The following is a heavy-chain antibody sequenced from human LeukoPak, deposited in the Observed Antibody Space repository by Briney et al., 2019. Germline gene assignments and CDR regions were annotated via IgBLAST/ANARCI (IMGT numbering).Heavy chain of an antibody. V-gene: IGHV4-39*07. CDR2: FYYTSNT. D-gene: IGHD3-10*01. CDR3: ARADPLWFGELSGAFDI. Sequence: SETLSLTCTVSGGSISSGSYYWGWIRQPPGKGLEWIGSFYYTSNTYYNPSLKSRVTISVDTSKNQFSLKLYSVTAADTAVYYCARADPLWFGELSGAFDIWGQGTMVTVSS. J-gene: IGHJ3*02. CDR1: GGSISSGSYY.